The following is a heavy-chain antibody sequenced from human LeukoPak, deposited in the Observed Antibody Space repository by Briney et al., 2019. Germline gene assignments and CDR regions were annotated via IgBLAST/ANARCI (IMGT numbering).Heavy chain of an antibody. CDR3: ARARAVVRKCYFDY. V-gene: IGHV4-39*07. Sequence: PSETLSLTCTVSGGSISSSSYYWGWIRQPPGKGLEWIGSIYYSGSTYYNPSPKSRVTISVDTSKNQFSLKLSSVTAADTAVYYCARARAVVRKCYFDYWGQGTLVTVSS. CDR2: IYYSGST. D-gene: IGHD4-23*01. J-gene: IGHJ4*02. CDR1: GGSISSSSYY.